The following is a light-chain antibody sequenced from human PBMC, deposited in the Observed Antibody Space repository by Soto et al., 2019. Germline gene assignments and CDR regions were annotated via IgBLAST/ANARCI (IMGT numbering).Light chain of an antibody. CDR3: ETWDINTHVV. CDR2: LEGSGSF. J-gene: IGLJ2*01. CDR1: SGHSSYI. V-gene: IGLV4-60*02. Sequence: QLVLTQSSSASASLGSSVKLTCTLSSGHSSYIIAWHQQQPGKAPRYLMNLEGSGSFNKGSGVPDRFSGSSSAADRYLTISNLQFEDEADYYCETWDINTHVVFGGGTKLTVL.